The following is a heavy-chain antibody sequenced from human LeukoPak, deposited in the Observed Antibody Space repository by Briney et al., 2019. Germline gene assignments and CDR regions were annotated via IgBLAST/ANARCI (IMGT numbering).Heavy chain of an antibody. V-gene: IGHV1-18*01. CDR1: GYTFTSYG. CDR2: ISAYNGNT. Sequence: ASVKVSCKASGYTFTSYGISWVRQAPGQGLEWMGWISAYNGNTNYAQKLQGRVTMTRDTSISTAYMELSRLRSDDTAVYYCARDLGHGWPNWFDPWGQGTLVTVSS. J-gene: IGHJ5*02. D-gene: IGHD6-19*01. CDR3: ARDLGHGWPNWFDP.